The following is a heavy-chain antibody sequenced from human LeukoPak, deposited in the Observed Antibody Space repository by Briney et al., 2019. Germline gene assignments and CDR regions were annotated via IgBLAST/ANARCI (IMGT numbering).Heavy chain of an antibody. CDR2: IYYSGNP. CDR3: ARHENGDNYFDN. Sequence: SETLSLTCTVSGGSIISSSYYWGWIRQPPGRGLERIGNIYYSGNPYYNPSLKSRVTISVDTSKNQFSLKLSSVTAADTAVYYCARHENGDNYFDNWGQGTLVSVSA. J-gene: IGHJ4*02. CDR1: GGSIISSSYY. D-gene: IGHD3-10*01. V-gene: IGHV4-39*01.